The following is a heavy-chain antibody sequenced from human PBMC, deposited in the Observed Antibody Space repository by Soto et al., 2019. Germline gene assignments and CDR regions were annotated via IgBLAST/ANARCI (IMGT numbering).Heavy chain of an antibody. D-gene: IGHD2-8*01. CDR3: AKDRAMVYANWEPVWRHDAHNGMDV. CDR2: ISYDGSNK. V-gene: IGHV3-30*18. J-gene: IGHJ6*02. CDR1: GFTFSSYG. Sequence: PGGSLRLSCAASGFTFSSYGMHWVRQAPGKGLEWVAVISYDGSNKYYADSVKGRFTISRDNSKNTLYLQMNSLRAEDTAVYYCAKDRAMVYANWEPVWRHDAHNGMDVWGQGTTVTVSS.